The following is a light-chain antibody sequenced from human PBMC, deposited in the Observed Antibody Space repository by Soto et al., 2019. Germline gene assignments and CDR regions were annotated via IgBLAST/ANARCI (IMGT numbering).Light chain of an antibody. CDR3: GSYASGSSEV. Sequence: QSALTQPASVPGSPGQSITISCTGTSSDVGGYNYVSWYQQHPGKAPKLMIYDVSNRPSGVSDRFSGSKSGNTASLTISGLQAEDEADYYCGSYASGSSEVFGTGTKVTVL. CDR1: SSDVGGYNY. CDR2: DVS. V-gene: IGLV2-14*01. J-gene: IGLJ1*01.